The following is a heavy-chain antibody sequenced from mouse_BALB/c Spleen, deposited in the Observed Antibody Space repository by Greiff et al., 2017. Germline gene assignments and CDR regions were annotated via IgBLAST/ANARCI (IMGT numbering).Heavy chain of an antibody. Sequence: QVQLKQSGAELAKPGASVKMSCKASGYTFTSYWMHWVKQRPGQGLEWIGYINPSTGYTEYNQKFKDKATLTADKSSSTAYMQLSSLTSEDSAVYYCARSDDYGGAMDYWGQGTSVTVSS. CDR2: INPSTGYT. V-gene: IGHV1-7*01. J-gene: IGHJ4*01. CDR3: ARSDDYGGAMDY. D-gene: IGHD2-4*01. CDR1: GYTFTSYW.